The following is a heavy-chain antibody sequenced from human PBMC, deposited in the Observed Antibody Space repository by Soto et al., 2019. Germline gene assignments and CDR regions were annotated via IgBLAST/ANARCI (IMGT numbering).Heavy chain of an antibody. V-gene: IGHV3-13*01. Sequence: PGGSLRLSCAASGFTFSSYDMHWVRQATGKGLEWVSAIGTAGDTYYPGSVKGRFTISRENAKNSLYLQMNSPRAEDTAVYYCARGVTTDPKGDYYYGMDVWGQGTTVTVSS. CDR3: ARGVTTDPKGDYYYGMDV. CDR2: IGTAGDT. CDR1: GFTFSSYD. D-gene: IGHD4-4*01. J-gene: IGHJ6*02.